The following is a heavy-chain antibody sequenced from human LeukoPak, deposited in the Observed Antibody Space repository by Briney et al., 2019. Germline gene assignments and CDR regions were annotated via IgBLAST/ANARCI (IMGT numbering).Heavy chain of an antibody. CDR1: GASISSYY. CDR2: IYYMGRT. V-gene: IGHV4-59*01. J-gene: IGHJ6*02. D-gene: IGHD2-21*02. Sequence: SETLSLTCTVSGASISSYYYSWVRQPPVKGLEWMGYIYYMGRTTYNPSLQGRVTISIDTSKKQFSLKLSSVTAADTAVYYCVGGDMTSSHFYGMDVWAQGTTVIVSS. CDR3: VGGDMTSSHFYGMDV.